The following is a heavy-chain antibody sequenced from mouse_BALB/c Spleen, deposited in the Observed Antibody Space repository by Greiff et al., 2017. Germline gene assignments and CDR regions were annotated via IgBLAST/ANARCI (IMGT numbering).Heavy chain of an antibody. CDR1: GYSITSGYY. V-gene: IGHV3-6*02. CDR3: ARGGWERAYYFDY. J-gene: IGHJ2*01. CDR2: ISYDGSN. Sequence: EVKLMESGPGLVKPSQSLSLTCSVTGYSITSGYYWNWIRQFPGNKLEWMGYISYDGSNNYNPSLKNRISITRDTSKNQFFLKLNSVTTEDTATYYCARGGWERAYYFDYWGQGTTLTVSS. D-gene: IGHD1-1*02.